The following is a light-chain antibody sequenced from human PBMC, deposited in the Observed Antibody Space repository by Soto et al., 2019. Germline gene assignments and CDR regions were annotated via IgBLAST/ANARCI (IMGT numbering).Light chain of an antibody. J-gene: IGLJ3*02. Sequence: QSALTQPPSASGSPGQSVTISCTGTSSDIGGYNYVSWYQQHPGKAPKLIIYEVSKRPSGVPDRFSGSKSGNTASLTVSGLQAEDEADHYCTPYAGSNNVVFAGGTKLTVL. CDR1: SSDIGGYNY. V-gene: IGLV2-8*01. CDR2: EVS. CDR3: TPYAGSNNVV.